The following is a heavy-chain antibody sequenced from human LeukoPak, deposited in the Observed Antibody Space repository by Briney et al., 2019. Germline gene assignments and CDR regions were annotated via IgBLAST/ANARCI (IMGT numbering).Heavy chain of an antibody. Sequence: PSGTLSLTCAISGGSISSSNWWTCVRQPPGKGLEWVGEIYLRGNTNYNPSLKSRATISVDESKTQLSLRLASVTAADTAVYYCTSGDYVGPIPYSLDYSGQGTLVTVSS. D-gene: IGHD4-17*01. V-gene: IGHV4-4*02. CDR2: IYLRGNT. J-gene: IGHJ4*01. CDR1: GGSISSSNW. CDR3: TSGDYVGPIPYSLDY.